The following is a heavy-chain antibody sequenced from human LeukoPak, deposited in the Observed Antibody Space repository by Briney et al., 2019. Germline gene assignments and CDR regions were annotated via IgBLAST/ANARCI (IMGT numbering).Heavy chain of an antibody. J-gene: IGHJ5*02. V-gene: IGHV4-61*01. CDR1: GGSFSSGNYY. CDR2: IHYSGST. Sequence: SETLSLTCTVSGGSFSSGNYYWSWIRQPPGSGLEWIGYIHYSGSTNFNPSLKSRVTISVDTSKNQFSLKLSSVTAADTAVYYCARIETVGNWFDHWGQGTLVTVSS. D-gene: IGHD1-1*01. CDR3: ARIETVGNWFDH.